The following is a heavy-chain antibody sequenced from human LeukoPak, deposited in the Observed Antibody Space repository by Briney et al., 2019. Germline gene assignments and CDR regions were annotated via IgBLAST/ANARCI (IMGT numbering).Heavy chain of an antibody. V-gene: IGHV1-46*01. D-gene: IGHD6-19*01. J-gene: IGHJ4*02. CDR3: ARVLRDSNGWYLFDF. Sequence: ASVKVSCKASGYTFTSNHIHWVRQAPGQGLEWVGRINPSGGYTGYAQKFQGRVTITRDTSTSTVYVDLSSLRFEDTAVYYCARVLRDSNGWYLFDFWGQGTLVSVSS. CDR2: INPSGGYT. CDR1: GYTFTSNH.